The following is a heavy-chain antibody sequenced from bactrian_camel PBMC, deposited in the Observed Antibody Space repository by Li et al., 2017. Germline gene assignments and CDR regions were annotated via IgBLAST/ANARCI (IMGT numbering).Heavy chain of an antibody. Sequence: VQLVESGGGSVQAGGSLKLTCSASSYILPTCEMGWYRQAPGKEREGVAAIDSDGDAKYADSVKDRFTNSLDNADNTLYLQMNSLKPEDTAMYYCAADYGVGFCLALSEADLEYWGQGTQVTVS. J-gene: IGHJ4*01. V-gene: IGHV3S53*01. CDR3: AADYGVGFCLALSEADLEY. CDR1: SYILPTCE. D-gene: IGHD5*01. CDR2: IDSDGDA.